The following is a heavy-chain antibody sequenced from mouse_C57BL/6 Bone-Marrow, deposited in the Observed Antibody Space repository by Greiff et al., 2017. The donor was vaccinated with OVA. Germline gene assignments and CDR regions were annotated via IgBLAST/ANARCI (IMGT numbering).Heavy chain of an antibody. CDR2: IYPGDGDT. CDR3: ARQGSSGYNYFDY. J-gene: IGHJ2*01. V-gene: IGHV1-82*01. CDR1: GYAFSSSW. D-gene: IGHD3-2*02. Sequence: VKLQESGPELVKPGASVKISCKASGYAFSSSWMNWVKQRPGKGLEWIGRIYPGDGDTNYNGKFKGKATLTADKSSSTAYMQLSSLTSEDSAVYFCARQGSSGYNYFDYWGQGTTLTVSS.